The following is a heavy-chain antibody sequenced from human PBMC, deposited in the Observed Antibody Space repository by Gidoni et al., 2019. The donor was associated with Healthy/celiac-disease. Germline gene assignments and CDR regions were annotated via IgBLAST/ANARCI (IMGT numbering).Heavy chain of an antibody. CDR1: GGSISSSSYY. Sequence: QLQLQESGPGLVKPSATLSLTCTVSGGSISSSSYYWGWIRQPPGKGLEWIGSIYYSGSTYYNPSHKSRVTISVDTSKNQFSLKLSSVTAADTAVYYCARDERWELLHNYYYYGMDVWGQGTTVTVSS. V-gene: IGHV4-39*07. CDR3: ARDERWELLHNYYYYGMDV. D-gene: IGHD1-26*01. J-gene: IGHJ6*02. CDR2: IYYSGST.